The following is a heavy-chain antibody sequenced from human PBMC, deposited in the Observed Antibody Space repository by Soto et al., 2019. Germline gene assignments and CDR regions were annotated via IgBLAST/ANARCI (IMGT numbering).Heavy chain of an antibody. CDR1: GYIFVSYG. J-gene: IGHJ5*02. V-gene: IGHV1-18*01. CDR3: ERDEGRGFDP. D-gene: IGHD3-10*01. Sequence: QVQLVQSEGEVKKPGASVKVSCKASGYIFVSYGITWVRQAPGQGLEWMGWISAYNGNTKSSEEIQGRITMTTDTSTSTGYLELRSLRFDDTAIYYCERDEGRGFDPWGQGTLVTVSS. CDR2: ISAYNGNT.